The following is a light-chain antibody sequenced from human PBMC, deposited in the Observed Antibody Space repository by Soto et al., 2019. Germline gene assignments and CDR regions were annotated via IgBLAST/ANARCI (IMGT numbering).Light chain of an antibody. CDR3: QQYKDYVAD. CDR2: DVS. V-gene: IGKV1-5*01. Sequence: QLTQYPSTLSASVGDRVLITCRPSQTVERWMAWYQQKPGKAPKLLISDVSTLERGVPSRFSGSGSATEFTLTISGLQPDDFATYYLQQYKDYVADFGHGT. J-gene: IGKJ1*01. CDR1: QTVERW.